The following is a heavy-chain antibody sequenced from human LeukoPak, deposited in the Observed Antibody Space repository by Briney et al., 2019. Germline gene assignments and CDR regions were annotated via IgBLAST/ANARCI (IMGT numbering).Heavy chain of an antibody. CDR2: FYTSGNT. D-gene: IGHD5-24*01. J-gene: IGHJ3*02. CDR3: ARHRAEMATITDDTFDM. Sequence: SETLSLTCSVSGTSITPYSWSWIRQPPGRGLEWIGYFYTSGNTHQNPSLKSRVTMSIDASKNQFSLRLSSMTAADTAVYYCARHRAEMATITDDTFDMWGQGTMVTVSS. V-gene: IGHV4-4*09. CDR1: GTSITPYS.